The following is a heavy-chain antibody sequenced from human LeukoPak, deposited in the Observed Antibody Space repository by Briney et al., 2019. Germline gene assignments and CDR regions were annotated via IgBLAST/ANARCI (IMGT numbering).Heavy chain of an antibody. D-gene: IGHD2-2*01. V-gene: IGHV3-23*01. J-gene: IGHJ4*02. CDR1: EFTFINYA. CDR3: TKGYCDSTSCYYFDY. Sequence: GGSLRLSCAAFEFTFINYAMSWVRHAPGKGLEWVSIISGGGGSTNYADSVKGRFTISRDNSKNTLYLQMNSLRAEDTAVYYCTKGYCDSTSCYYFDYWGQGTLVTVSS. CDR2: ISGGGGST.